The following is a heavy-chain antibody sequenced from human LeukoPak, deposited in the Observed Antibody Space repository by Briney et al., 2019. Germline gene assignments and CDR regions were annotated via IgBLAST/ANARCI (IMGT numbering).Heavy chain of an antibody. CDR1: GFSFSSYA. V-gene: IGHV3-23*01. D-gene: IGHD6-13*01. J-gene: IGHJ4*02. CDR2: ISGSGDST. Sequence: GGSLRLSCAASGFSFSSYAMSWVRQAPGKGLEWVSAISGSGDSTYYADSVKGRFTISRDNSKNTLYLQMNSLRAEDTAVYYCAKDLITAAAGSVFDYWGQGTLVTVSS. CDR3: AKDLITAAAGSVFDY.